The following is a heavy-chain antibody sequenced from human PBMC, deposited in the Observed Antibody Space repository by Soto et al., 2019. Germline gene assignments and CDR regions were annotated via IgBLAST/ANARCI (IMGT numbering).Heavy chain of an antibody. CDR2: ISAYNGNT. J-gene: IGHJ5*02. Sequence: ASVKVSCKASGYTFTSYGISWVRQAPGQGLEWMGWISAYNGNTNYAQKLQGRVTMTTDTSTSTAYMELRSLRSDDTAVYYCARGYGYYDILTGYTQNWFDPWGQGTLVTVSS. V-gene: IGHV1-18*04. CDR1: GYTFTSYG. D-gene: IGHD3-9*01. CDR3: ARGYGYYDILTGYTQNWFDP.